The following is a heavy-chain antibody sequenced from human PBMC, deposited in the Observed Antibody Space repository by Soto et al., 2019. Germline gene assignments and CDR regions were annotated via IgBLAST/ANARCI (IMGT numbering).Heavy chain of an antibody. CDR3: ARVRIVAFDRSPYYCYYLDF. J-gene: IGHJ6*03. Sequence: SETLSLTCAVYGGSFSGYYWSWIRQPPGKGLEWIGEINHSGSTNYNPSLKSRVTISVDTSKNQFSLKLSSVTAADTAVYYCARVRIVAFDRSPYYCYYLDFRGKGTTVPGSS. D-gene: IGHD3-22*01. V-gene: IGHV4-34*01. CDR2: INHSGST. CDR1: GGSFSGYY.